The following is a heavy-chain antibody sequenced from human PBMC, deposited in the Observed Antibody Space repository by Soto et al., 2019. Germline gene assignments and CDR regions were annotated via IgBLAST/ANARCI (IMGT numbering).Heavy chain of an antibody. Sequence: GGSLRLSCAACGFTVSSNYMSWVRQAPGKGLEWVSVIYSGGSTYYADSVKGRFTISRDNSKNTLYLQMNSLRAEDTAVYYCARDQASYGMDVWGQGTTVTVSS. CDR1: GFTVSSNY. CDR2: IYSGGST. V-gene: IGHV3-53*01. J-gene: IGHJ6*02. CDR3: ARDQASYGMDV.